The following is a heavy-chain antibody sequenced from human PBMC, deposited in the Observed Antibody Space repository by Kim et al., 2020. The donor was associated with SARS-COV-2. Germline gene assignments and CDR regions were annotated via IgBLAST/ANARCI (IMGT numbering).Heavy chain of an antibody. J-gene: IGHJ4*02. CDR3: AITSPLELLFDY. V-gene: IGHV4-39*01. CDR1: GGSISSSSYY. CDR2: IYYSGST. Sequence: SETLSLTCTVSGGSISSSSYYWGWIRQPPGKGLEWIGSIYYSGSTYYNPSLKSRVTISVDTSKNQFSLKLSSVTAADTAVYYCAITSPLELLFDYWGQGTLVTVSS. D-gene: IGHD1-7*01.